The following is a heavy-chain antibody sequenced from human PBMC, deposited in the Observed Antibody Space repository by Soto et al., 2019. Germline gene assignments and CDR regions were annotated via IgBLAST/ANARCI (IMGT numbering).Heavy chain of an antibody. CDR1: GGSFSGYY. CDR2: INHSGST. D-gene: IGHD6-13*01. CDR3: ARSKQRDSSWYVRWFDP. J-gene: IGHJ5*02. Sequence: PSETLSLTCAVYGGSFSGYYWSWIRQPPGKGLEWIGEINHSGSTNYNPSLKSRVTISVDTSKNQFSLKLSSVTAADTAVYYCARSKQRDSSWYVRWFDPWGQGTQVTVS. V-gene: IGHV4-34*01.